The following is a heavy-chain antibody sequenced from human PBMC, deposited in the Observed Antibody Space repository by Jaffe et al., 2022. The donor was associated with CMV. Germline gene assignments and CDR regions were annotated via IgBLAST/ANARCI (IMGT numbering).Heavy chain of an antibody. D-gene: IGHD3-22*01. J-gene: IGHJ4*02. Sequence: EVQLMESGGGLVQPGGSLRLSCAASGIIVSDSYMNWVRQAPGKGLEWVSSMYTGGTTYYADSVKGRFSFSRDNSKNTVYLQMDNLRAEDTAVYYCARNRLYYMDSSGYLDWGQGTLVTVSS. CDR1: GIIVSDSY. CDR3: ARNRLYYMDSSGYLD. V-gene: IGHV3-66*01. CDR2: MYTGGTT.